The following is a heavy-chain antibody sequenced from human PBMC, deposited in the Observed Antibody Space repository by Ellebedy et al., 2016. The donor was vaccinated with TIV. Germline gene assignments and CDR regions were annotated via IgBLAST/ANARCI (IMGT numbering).Heavy chain of an antibody. J-gene: IGHJ4*02. CDR3: VRRHSSGWYGY. CDR2: VFYSGST. CDR1: GGSMSNYY. Sequence: SETLSLTCTASGGSMSNYYWSWIRQTPGKGLEWIGYVFYSGSTYDNPSLTGRVTISIDTSRKQFSLRLRSVTAADTAVYYCVRRHSSGWYGYWGQGTPVTVSS. D-gene: IGHD6-13*01. V-gene: IGHV4-59*08.